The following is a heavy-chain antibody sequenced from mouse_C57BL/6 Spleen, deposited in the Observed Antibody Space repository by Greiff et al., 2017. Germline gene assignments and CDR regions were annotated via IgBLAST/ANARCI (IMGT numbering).Heavy chain of an antibody. V-gene: IGHV5-17*01. D-gene: IGHD4-1*01. Sequence: EVNVVESGGGLVKPGGSLKLSCAASGFTFSDYGMHWVRQAPEQGLEWVAYISSGSSTIYYADTVKGRFTISRDNAKNTLFLQLTSLGSEDTARYYCATAGPSWFAYWGQGTLVTVSA. CDR1: GFTFSDYG. J-gene: IGHJ3*01. CDR3: ATAGPSWFAY. CDR2: ISSGSSTI.